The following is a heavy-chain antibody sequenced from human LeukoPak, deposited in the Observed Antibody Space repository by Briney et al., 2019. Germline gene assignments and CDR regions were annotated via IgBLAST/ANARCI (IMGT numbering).Heavy chain of an antibody. CDR2: MNEYSTTI. CDR3: ARGGVNPVDH. V-gene: IGHV3-74*01. CDR1: GFPFNSFW. D-gene: IGHD1-14*01. Sequence: GGALRLSCAASGFPFNSFWMHWGRQAPGKGLVWVSDMNEYSTTIRYADSVKGRFTISRDNAKSILYLQMNNLRAEDTAMYFCARGGVNPVDHWGQGTLATVSS. J-gene: IGHJ4*02.